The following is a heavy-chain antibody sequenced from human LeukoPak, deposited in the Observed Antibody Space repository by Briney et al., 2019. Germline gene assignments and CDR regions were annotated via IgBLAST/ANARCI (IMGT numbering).Heavy chain of an antibody. CDR3: ARTSQWLVPDY. J-gene: IGHJ4*02. Sequence: ASVKVSCNASGYTFTSYGIALGRQLPGQGIEWMGWNSAYNGNKNFAQKLQGRVTMTTNTSTSTAYMELRSLRSDDTAVYYCARTSQWLVPDYWGQGTLVTVSS. CDR1: GYTFTSYG. D-gene: IGHD6-19*01. V-gene: IGHV1-18*01. CDR2: NSAYNGNK.